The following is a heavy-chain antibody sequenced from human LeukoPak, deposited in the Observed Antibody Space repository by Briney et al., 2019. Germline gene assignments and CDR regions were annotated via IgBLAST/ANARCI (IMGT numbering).Heavy chain of an antibody. D-gene: IGHD3-10*01. J-gene: IGHJ6*03. CDR2: ISGSGGRT. Sequence: GGSLRLSCAASGFTFSSYGMSWVRQAPGKGLELVSGISGSGGRTFYADSVKGRFTISRDNSKNTLYLQMNSLRAEDTAVYYCAKGGAVSSKSITLVRGTRNYHYYMDAWGKGTTVTISS. CDR3: AKGGAVSSKSITLVRGTRNYHYYMDA. CDR1: GFTFSSYG. V-gene: IGHV3-23*01.